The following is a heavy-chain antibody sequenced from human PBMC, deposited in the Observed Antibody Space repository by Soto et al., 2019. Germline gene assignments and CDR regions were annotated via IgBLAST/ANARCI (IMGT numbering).Heavy chain of an antibody. V-gene: IGHV3-23*01. Sequence: GGSLRLSCAASGFTFSSYAMSWVRQAPGKGLEWVSAISGSGGSTYYAESVKGRFTISRDNSKNTLYLQMNSLRAEDTAVYYCAKELEGIVATIIGYYGMDVWGQGTTVTVSS. CDR2: ISGSGGST. J-gene: IGHJ6*02. CDR1: GFTFSSYA. D-gene: IGHD5-12*01. CDR3: AKELEGIVATIIGYYGMDV.